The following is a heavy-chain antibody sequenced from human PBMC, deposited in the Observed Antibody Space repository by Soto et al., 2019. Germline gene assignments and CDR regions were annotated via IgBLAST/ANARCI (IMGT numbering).Heavy chain of an antibody. Sequence: QVPLVQSGAEVKKPGASVKVSCKASGYTFTTYGISWVRQAPGQGLEWMGWISTYNGNTYYTQKLQGRVTMTTDTSTNTAYRELTSLKSDDTAVYYCAREYCANGVCYLPDYWGQGTLVTVSS. J-gene: IGHJ4*02. V-gene: IGHV1-18*01. D-gene: IGHD2-8*01. CDR1: GYTFTTYG. CDR3: AREYCANGVCYLPDY. CDR2: ISTYNGNT.